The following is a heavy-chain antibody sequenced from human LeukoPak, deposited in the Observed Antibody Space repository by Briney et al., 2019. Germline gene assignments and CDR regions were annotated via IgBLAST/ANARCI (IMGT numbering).Heavy chain of an antibody. J-gene: IGHJ4*02. CDR1: GITFSNYA. CDR2: ISGSAHKI. CDR3: AKAIVVVPAAIRAFDY. Sequence: GGSLRLSCVASGITFSNYAVSWVRQAPEKGLDWVSVISGSAHKIRYADSVKGRFTISRDNSENIVYLQMNNLRVEDTAVYYCAKAIVVVPAAIRAFDYWGQGTLVTVSS. D-gene: IGHD2-2*01. V-gene: IGHV3-23*01.